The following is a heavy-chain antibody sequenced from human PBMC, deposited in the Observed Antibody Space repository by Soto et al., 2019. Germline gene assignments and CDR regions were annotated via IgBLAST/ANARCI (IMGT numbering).Heavy chain of an antibody. CDR3: ARDRIPTGMDV. CDR1: GFTVSSNY. V-gene: IGHV3-66*01. J-gene: IGHJ6*02. CDR2: IYSGSST. Sequence: GGSLRLSCAASGFTVSSNYMSWVRQAPGKGLEWVSVIYSGSSTYYADSVKGRFTISRDNSKNTLYLQMNSLRAEDTAVYYCARDRIPTGMDVWGQGTMVTVSS.